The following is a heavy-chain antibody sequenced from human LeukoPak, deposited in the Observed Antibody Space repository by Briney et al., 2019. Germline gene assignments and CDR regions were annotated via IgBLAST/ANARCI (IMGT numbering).Heavy chain of an antibody. J-gene: IGHJ4*02. CDR2: ISSSTIYI. V-gene: IGHV3-21*04. D-gene: IGHD3-10*01. Sequence: PGGSLRLSCAASGFTFSSYSMNWVRQAPGKGLEWVSSISSSTIYIYYADSVKGRFTISRDNAKNSLYLQMNSLRAEDTALYYCARRDYYGSGSPDYWGQGTLVTVSS. CDR1: GFTFSSYS. CDR3: ARRDYYGSGSPDY.